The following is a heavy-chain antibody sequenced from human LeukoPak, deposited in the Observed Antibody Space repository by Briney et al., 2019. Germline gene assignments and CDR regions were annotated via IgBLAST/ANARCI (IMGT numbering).Heavy chain of an antibody. CDR2: IYYSGST. D-gene: IGHD2/OR15-2a*01. CDR3: ARDVFFRAHNWFDP. J-gene: IGHJ5*02. Sequence: SETLSLTCTVSGGSISSYYWSWIRQPPGKGLEWIGYIYYSGSTNYNPSLKSRVTISVDTSKNQFSLKLTSVTAADTAVYYCARDVFFRAHNWFDPWGQGTLVTVSS. CDR1: GGSISSYY. V-gene: IGHV4-59*12.